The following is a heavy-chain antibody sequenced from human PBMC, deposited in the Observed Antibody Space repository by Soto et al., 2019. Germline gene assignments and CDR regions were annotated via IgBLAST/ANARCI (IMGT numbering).Heavy chain of an antibody. Sequence: EVQLVESGGGLVKPGGSLRLSCAASGFTFSSYSMNWVRQAPGKGLEWVSSISSSSSYIYYADSVKGRFTISRDNAKNSLYLQMNSPRAEDTAVYYCARDGLRYFDWLLVGAFDIWGQGTMVTVSS. D-gene: IGHD3-9*01. V-gene: IGHV3-21*01. CDR1: GFTFSSYS. CDR3: ARDGLRYFDWLLVGAFDI. J-gene: IGHJ3*02. CDR2: ISSSSSYI.